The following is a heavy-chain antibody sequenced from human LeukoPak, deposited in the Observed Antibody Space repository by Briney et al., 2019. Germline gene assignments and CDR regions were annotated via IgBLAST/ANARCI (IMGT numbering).Heavy chain of an antibody. Sequence: PSETLSLTCTVSGGSISSGGYYWSWIRQHPGKGLEWIGYIYYSGSTYYNPSLKSRVTISVDTSKNQFSLKLSSVTAADTAVYYCARYKLGISLYYYYGMDVWGQGTTVTVSS. CDR2: IYYSGST. D-gene: IGHD7-27*01. CDR1: GGSISSGGYY. J-gene: IGHJ6*02. V-gene: IGHV4-31*03. CDR3: ARYKLGISLYYYYGMDV.